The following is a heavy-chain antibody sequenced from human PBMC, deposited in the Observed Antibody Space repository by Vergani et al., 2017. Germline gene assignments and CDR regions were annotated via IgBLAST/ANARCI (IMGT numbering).Heavy chain of an antibody. J-gene: IGHJ4*01. Sequence: QLQLQESGPGLVKPSETLSLTCTVSGGSISSSSYYWGWIRQPPGKGLEWIGSIYYRGSTYYNPSLKSRVTISVDTSKNQFSLKLSSVTAADTAVYYCARRKAAAANFDYWGHGTLLTVSS. CDR2: IYYRGST. CDR1: GGSISSSSYY. D-gene: IGHD6-13*01. CDR3: ARRKAAAANFDY. V-gene: IGHV4-39*01.